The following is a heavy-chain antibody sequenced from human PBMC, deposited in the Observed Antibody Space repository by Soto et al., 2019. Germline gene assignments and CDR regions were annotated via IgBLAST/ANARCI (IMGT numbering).Heavy chain of an antibody. CDR2: ISGSGHNT. V-gene: IGHV3-23*04. D-gene: IGHD5-12*01. CDR3: VKWGYSVYDFTPPSGYYFFNGVDA. Sequence: VQLVESGGGEIQTGASLRLSCAAAGFDFDDFAMHWVRQAPGEGLEWVSAISGSGHNTYYTESLKGRFTISRDNSKNTLSLQVKSLRAEDTAVYYCVKWGYSVYDFTPPSGYYFFNGVDAWGQGTTVTVSS. J-gene: IGHJ6*02. CDR1: GFDFDDFA.